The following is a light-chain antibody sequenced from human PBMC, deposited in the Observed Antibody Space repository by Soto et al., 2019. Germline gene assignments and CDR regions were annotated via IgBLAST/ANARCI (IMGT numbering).Light chain of an antibody. V-gene: IGLV2-14*01. CDR1: SSDVGGYNY. Sequence: QSALTQPASVSGSPGQSITISCTGTSSDVGGYNYVSWYQQHPGKAPKLMIYDVSNRPSGVSNRFSGSKSGNTASLTISGLQAEDAADYYCSSDPSSARVFGGGTKLNVL. J-gene: IGLJ2*01. CDR3: SSDPSSARV. CDR2: DVS.